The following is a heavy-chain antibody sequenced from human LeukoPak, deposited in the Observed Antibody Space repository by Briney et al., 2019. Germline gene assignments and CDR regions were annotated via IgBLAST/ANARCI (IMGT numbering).Heavy chain of an antibody. J-gene: IGHJ6*03. CDR1: GYSITSSYF. CDR3: ARERDFYYYMDV. CDR2: IFHGGTT. Sequence: SETLSLTCTVSGYSITSSYFWGWIRQPPGKGLEWIGSIFHGGTTYYNPSLKSRVTLSLDTSNNQFSLTLTSVTAADTAVYYCARERDFYYYMDVWDTGTTVIVSS. V-gene: IGHV4-38-2*02.